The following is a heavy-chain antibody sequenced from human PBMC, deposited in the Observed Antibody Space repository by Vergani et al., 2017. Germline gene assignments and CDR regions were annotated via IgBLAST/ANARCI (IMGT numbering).Heavy chain of an antibody. D-gene: IGHD3-9*01. J-gene: IGHJ4*02. CDR3: SSRSGIVYDIFSGTQYFFDF. Sequence: QVQLQESGPGLVKPSETLSLTCAVSGFSIDNGYYWGWIRQPPGKGLEWIGSIYRTGRTNFNPSLKSRVTISVNTSNNLFSLMLKSLTAADPAVYYCSSRSGIVYDIFSGTQYFFDFWCQGTLVTVFS. CDR2: IYRTGRT. CDR1: GFSIDNGYY. V-gene: IGHV4-38-2*01.